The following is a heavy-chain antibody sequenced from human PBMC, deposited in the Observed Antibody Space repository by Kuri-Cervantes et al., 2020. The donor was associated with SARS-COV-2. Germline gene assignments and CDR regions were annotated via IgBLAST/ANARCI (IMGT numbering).Heavy chain of an antibody. CDR1: GYTFTSYG. J-gene: IGHJ4*02. Sequence: ASVKVSCNASGYTFTSYGISWVRQAPGQGRVWMGWISGYNCNTNYAQKLQGRVTMNTDTSTSTACMELRSLRSDDTALYYCARVPPGVLSDYWGQGTLVTVSS. CDR2: ISGYNCNT. D-gene: IGHD1-1*01. CDR3: ARVPPGVLSDY. V-gene: IGHV1-18*01.